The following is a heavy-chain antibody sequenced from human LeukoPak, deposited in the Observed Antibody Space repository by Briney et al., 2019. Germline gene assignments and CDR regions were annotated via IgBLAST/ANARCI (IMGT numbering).Heavy chain of an antibody. V-gene: IGHV4-59*08. CDR1: GGSFSGYY. J-gene: IGHJ4*02. CDR3: ARSRGYSYGYGYYFDY. CDR2: IYYSGST. D-gene: IGHD5-18*01. Sequence: SETLSLTCAVYGGSFSGYYWSWIRQPPGKGLEWIGYIYYSGSTNYNPSLKSRVTISVDTSKNQFSLKLSSVTAADTAVYYCARSRGYSYGYGYYFDYWGQGTLVTVSS.